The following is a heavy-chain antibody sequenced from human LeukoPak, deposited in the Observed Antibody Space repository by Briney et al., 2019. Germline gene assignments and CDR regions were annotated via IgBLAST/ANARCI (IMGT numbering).Heavy chain of an antibody. D-gene: IGHD6-19*01. J-gene: IGHJ4*02. CDR2: IIPIFGTA. CDR3: ARGLGHDSSGWLI. V-gene: IGHV1-69*13. CDR1: GRTFSSYA. Sequence: SATVSFTASGRTFSSYAISWVRQAPGQGLEWMGGIIPIFGTANYAQKFQGRVTITADESTSTAYMELSSLRSEDTAVYYCARGLGHDSSGWLIWGQGTLVTVSS.